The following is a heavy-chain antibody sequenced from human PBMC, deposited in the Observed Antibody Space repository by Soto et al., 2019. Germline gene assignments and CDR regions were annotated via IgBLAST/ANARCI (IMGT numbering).Heavy chain of an antibody. CDR2: IYPGDSDT. CDR3: ARYSCGSTSCYGLDY. CDR1: GYRFTSYW. Sequence: PRGSLKISCQGSGYRFTSYWIGWVRQMPGKGLEWMGIIYPGDSDTRYSPSFQGQVTISADKSISTAYLQWSSLKASDTAMYYCARYSCGSTSCYGLDYWGQGTLVTVSS. V-gene: IGHV5-51*01. J-gene: IGHJ4*02. D-gene: IGHD2-2*01.